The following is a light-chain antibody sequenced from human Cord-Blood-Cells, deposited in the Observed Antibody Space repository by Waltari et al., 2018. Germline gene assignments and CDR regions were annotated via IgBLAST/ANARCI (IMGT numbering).Light chain of an antibody. J-gene: IGLJ1*01. CDR3: AAWDDSLSGYV. Sequence: QSVLTQPPSASGTPGQRVTIACFGSSPNIGSNYVYWYQQLPGTAPKLLIYRNNQRPSGVPDRFSGSKSGTSASLAISGLRSEDEADYYCAAWDDSLSGYVFGTGTKVTVL. V-gene: IGLV1-47*01. CDR1: SPNIGSNY. CDR2: RNN.